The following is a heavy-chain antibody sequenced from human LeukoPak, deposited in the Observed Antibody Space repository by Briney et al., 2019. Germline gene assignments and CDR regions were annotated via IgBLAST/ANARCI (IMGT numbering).Heavy chain of an antibody. CDR1: GFTFSSYW. V-gene: IGHV3-7*01. CDR3: ARDLEVIGSSGPNDY. D-gene: IGHD6-19*01. Sequence: GGSLRLSCAASGFTFSSYWMSWVRQAPGKGLEWVANIKQDGSEKCYVDSVKGRFTISGDNAKNSLYLQMNSLRAEDTAVYYCARDLEVIGSSGPNDYWGQGTLVTVSS. CDR2: IKQDGSEK. J-gene: IGHJ4*02.